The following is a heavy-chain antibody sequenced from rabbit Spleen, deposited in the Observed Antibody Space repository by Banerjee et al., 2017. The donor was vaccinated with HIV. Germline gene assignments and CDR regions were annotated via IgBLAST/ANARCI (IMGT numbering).Heavy chain of an antibody. CDR1: GFSFNSGYD. D-gene: IGHD8-1*01. V-gene: IGHV1S45*01. CDR3: ARGYRSYYWAIDL. CDR2: IYGGGSGTT. Sequence: QEQLVEYGGDLVQPEGSLTLTCKASGFSFNSGYDMCWVRQAPGKGPEWIACIYGGGSGTTGYANWAKGRFTISKASSTTVTLQMTSLIAADTATYFCARGYRSYYWAIDLWGPGTLVTVS. J-gene: IGHJ6*01.